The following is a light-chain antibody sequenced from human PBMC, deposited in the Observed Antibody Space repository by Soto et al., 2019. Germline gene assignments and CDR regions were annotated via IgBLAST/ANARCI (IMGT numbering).Light chain of an antibody. CDR3: MSYAGGNRFV. Sequence: QSVLTQPPSASGSPGQSVTISCAGTINDVGGYNYVSWYQQHPGKVPQLMIYQVTKRPSGVPDRFSASKSDTTASLTISGLQAEDEGDYYCMSYAGGNRFVFGTGTNVTVL. CDR2: QVT. CDR1: INDVGGYNY. V-gene: IGLV2-8*01. J-gene: IGLJ1*01.